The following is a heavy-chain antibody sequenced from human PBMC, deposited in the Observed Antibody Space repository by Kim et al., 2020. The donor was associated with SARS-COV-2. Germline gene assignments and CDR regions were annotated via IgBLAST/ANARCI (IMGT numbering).Heavy chain of an antibody. CDR2: IWYDGSNK. CDR1: GFTFSSYG. CDR3: ARDLIVGATALDY. V-gene: IGHV3-33*01. Sequence: GGSLRLSCAASGFTFSSYGMHWVRQAPGKGLEWVAVIWYDGSNKYYADSVKGRFTISRDNSKNTLYLQMNSLRAEDTAVYYCARDLIVGATALDYWGQGTLVTVSS. D-gene: IGHD1-26*01. J-gene: IGHJ4*02.